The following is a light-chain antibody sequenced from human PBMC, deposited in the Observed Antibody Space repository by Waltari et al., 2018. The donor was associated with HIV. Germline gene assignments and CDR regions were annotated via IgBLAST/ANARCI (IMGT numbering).Light chain of an antibody. CDR3: MQGLQTPYT. Sequence: DIVMAQSPLSLSAPFGGTASISCQSSQSLQHSHGHLYLEWYFQKPGQSPPLLLFLVTHRAAGVPDRFRGSASGRDFTLQISAVEAGDAGIYYCMQGLQTPYTFGQGTRLEIE. J-gene: IGKJ2*01. V-gene: IGKV2-28*01. CDR2: LVT. CDR1: QSLQHSHGHLY.